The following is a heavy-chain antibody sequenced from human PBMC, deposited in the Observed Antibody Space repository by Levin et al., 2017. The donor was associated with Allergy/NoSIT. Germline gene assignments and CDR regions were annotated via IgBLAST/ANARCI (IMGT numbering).Heavy chain of an antibody. V-gene: IGHV3-48*01. J-gene: IGHJ4*02. CDR2: IGSSSSTI. D-gene: IGHD2-15*01. CDR3: AGASCSGGSCESY. CDR1: GLIFSSYS. Sequence: GGSLRLSCAASGLIFSSYSMNWVRQAPGKGLEWVSYIGSSSSTIYYADSVKGRFTISRDNAKNSLYLQMNSLRAADTAVYYCAGASCSGGSCESYWGQGTLVTVSS.